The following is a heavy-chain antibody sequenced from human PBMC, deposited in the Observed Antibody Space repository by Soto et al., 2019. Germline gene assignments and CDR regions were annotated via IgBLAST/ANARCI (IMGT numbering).Heavy chain of an antibody. CDR1: GFTFDDYA. CDR2: ISWNSGSI. D-gene: IGHD4-17*01. Sequence: GGSLRLSCAASGFTFDDYAMHWVRQAPGKGLEWVSGISWNSGSIGYADSVKGRFTISRDNAKNSLYLQMNSLRAEDTALYYCAKDRGMTTVTFYYFDYWGQGTLVTVSS. J-gene: IGHJ4*02. CDR3: AKDRGMTTVTFYYFDY. V-gene: IGHV3-9*01.